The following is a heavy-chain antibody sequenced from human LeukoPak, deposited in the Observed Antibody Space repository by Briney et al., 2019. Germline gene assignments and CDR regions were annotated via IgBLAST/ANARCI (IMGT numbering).Heavy chain of an antibody. CDR2: ISGSGDST. CDR3: AKDRLGVTPDAFDI. V-gene: IGHV3-23*01. D-gene: IGHD3-3*01. CDR1: GFTFSSYV. J-gene: IGHJ3*02. Sequence: GGSLRLSCAASGFTFSSYVMTWVRQAPGKSLEWVSGISGSGDSTYYADSVKGRFTISRHNSKNTLYLQMNSLRGEDTAVYYCAKDRLGVTPDAFDIWGQGTMVTVSS.